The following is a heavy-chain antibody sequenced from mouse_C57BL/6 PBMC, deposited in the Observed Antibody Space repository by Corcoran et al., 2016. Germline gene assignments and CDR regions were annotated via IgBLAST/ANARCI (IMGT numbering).Heavy chain of an antibody. CDR2: IYPGSGNT. V-gene: IGHV1-76*01. J-gene: IGHJ2*01. CDR1: GYTLTDYY. Sequence: QVQLKQSGAELVRPGASVKLSCKASGYTLTDYYINWVKQRPGQGLEWIARIYPGSGNTYYNEKVKGKATLTAEKSSSTAYMQLSSLTSEDSAVYFCARGFPFDYWGQGTTLTVSS. CDR3: ARGFPFDY.